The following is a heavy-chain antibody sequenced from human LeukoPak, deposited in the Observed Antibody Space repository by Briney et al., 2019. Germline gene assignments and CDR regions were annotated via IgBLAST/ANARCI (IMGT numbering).Heavy chain of an antibody. D-gene: IGHD5-12*01. CDR3: AKDSVHLTASGYDYPSDY. Sequence: HPGGSLRLSCAASGFTFSSYGMHWVRQAPGKGLEWVAFIRYDGSNKYYADSVKGRFTISRDNSKNTLYLQMNSLRAEDTAVYYCAKDSVHLTASGYDYPSDYWGQGTLVTVSS. V-gene: IGHV3-30*02. J-gene: IGHJ4*02. CDR2: IRYDGSNK. CDR1: GFTFSSYG.